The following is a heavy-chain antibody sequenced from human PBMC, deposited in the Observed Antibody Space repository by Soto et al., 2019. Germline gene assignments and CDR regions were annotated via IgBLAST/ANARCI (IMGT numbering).Heavy chain of an antibody. CDR3: ARDLDGSGSYYTDY. CDR2: IGAYNDSI. CDR1: GYTFNNYC. Sequence: GDSVKVSCKASGYTFNNYCISWVRQAPGQGLEWMGRIGAYNDSIKYAQKLQGRVTVTTDTSTSTAYMELRSLTSDDTAVYYCARDLDGSGSYYTDYWG. V-gene: IGHV1-18*01. J-gene: IGHJ4*01. D-gene: IGHD3-10*01.